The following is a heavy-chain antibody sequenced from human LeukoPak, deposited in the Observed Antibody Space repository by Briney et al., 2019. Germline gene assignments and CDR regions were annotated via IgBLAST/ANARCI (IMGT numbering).Heavy chain of an antibody. Sequence: GGSLRLSCAGSGFTFGGYGMHWFRQTPGKGLEWVAVIAYDGSRAFYADSVKGRFTISRDNSKNTLYLQMNSLRAEDTAVYYCARGTGYCSSTSCYTVDYWGQGTLVTVSS. CDR1: GFTFGGYG. D-gene: IGHD2-2*02. J-gene: IGHJ4*02. CDR2: IAYDGSRA. CDR3: ARGTGYCSSTSCYTVDY. V-gene: IGHV3-30*02.